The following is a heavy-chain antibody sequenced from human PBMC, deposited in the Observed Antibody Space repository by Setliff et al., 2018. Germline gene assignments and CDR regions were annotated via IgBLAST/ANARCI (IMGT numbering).Heavy chain of an antibody. D-gene: IGHD2-8*01. CDR2: ISAHTGNT. V-gene: IGHV1-18*01. CDR3: SRLVRFCTRVACQTLSGGEL. CDR1: GYSFTDYG. J-gene: IGHJ1*01. Sequence: GASVKVSCKTSGYSFTDYGIAWVRQAPGQGLEWMGWISAHTGNTYSGQKLHDRLTLTTDTSTNTAYMELRSLGSDDTAVYYCSRLVRFCTRVACQTLSGGELWGQGTLVTVSS.